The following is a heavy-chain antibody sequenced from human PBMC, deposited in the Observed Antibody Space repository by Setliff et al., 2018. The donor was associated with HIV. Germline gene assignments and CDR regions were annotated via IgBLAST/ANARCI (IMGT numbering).Heavy chain of an antibody. CDR1: GFTFSTYS. V-gene: IGHV3-48*04. J-gene: IGHJ3*02. CDR3: ARDFSGLLHDQIDAFNI. CDR2: ISSTSTTI. D-gene: IGHD3-10*01. Sequence: GGSLRLSCAASGFTFSTYSMNWVRQAPGKGLEWVSYISSTSTTIYYADSVKGRFTISRDNAKNSLYLQMNSLRAEDTAVYYCARDFSGLLHDQIDAFNIWGQGTMVTVSS.